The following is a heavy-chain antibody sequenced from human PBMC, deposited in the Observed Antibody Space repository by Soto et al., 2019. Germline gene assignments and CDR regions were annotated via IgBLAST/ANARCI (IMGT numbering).Heavy chain of an antibody. CDR2: FDPEDGET. J-gene: IGHJ5*02. Sequence: ASVKVSCKVSGYTLTELSMHWVRQAPGKGLEWMGGFDPEDGETIYAQKFQGRVTMTEDTSTDTAYMELSSLRSEDTAVYYCANGRIHDYGDPLLNWFDPWGQGTLVTVSS. CDR1: GYTLTELS. CDR3: ANGRIHDYGDPLLNWFDP. V-gene: IGHV1-24*01. D-gene: IGHD4-17*01.